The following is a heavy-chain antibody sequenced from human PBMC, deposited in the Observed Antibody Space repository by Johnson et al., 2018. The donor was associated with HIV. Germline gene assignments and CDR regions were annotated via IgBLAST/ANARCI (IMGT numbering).Heavy chain of an antibody. CDR2: ISYDGSNK. V-gene: IGHV3-30-3*01. CDR1: GFTVSSYY. J-gene: IGHJ3*02. CDR3: ARLYCSSTSCYEGGGDAFDI. D-gene: IGHD2-2*01. Sequence: QVQLVESGGGLVQPGGSLRLSCVVSGFTVSSYYMSWVRQAPGKGLEWVAVISYDGSNKYYADSVKGRFTISRDNSKNTLYLQMNSLRAEDTAVYYCARLYCSSTSCYEGGGDAFDIWGQGTMVTVSS.